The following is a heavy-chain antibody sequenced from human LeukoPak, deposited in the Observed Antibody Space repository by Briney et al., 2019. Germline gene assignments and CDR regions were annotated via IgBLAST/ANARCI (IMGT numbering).Heavy chain of an antibody. V-gene: IGHV4-34*01. D-gene: IGHD6-6*01. CDR3: ARHLGRRYYFDY. CDR2: INHSGST. CDR1: AGSFSGYY. Sequence: SETLSLTCAVYAGSFSGYYWSWIRQPPGKGLEWIGEINHSGSTNYNPSLKSRVTISVDTSKNQFSLKLSSVTAADTAVYYCARHLGRRYYFDYWGQGTLVTVSS. J-gene: IGHJ4*02.